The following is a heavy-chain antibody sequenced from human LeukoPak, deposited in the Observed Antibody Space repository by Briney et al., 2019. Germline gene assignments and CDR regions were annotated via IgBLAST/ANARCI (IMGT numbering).Heavy chain of an antibody. D-gene: IGHD6-13*01. CDR2: ISAYNGNT. CDR1: GYTFTSYG. Sequence: ASVKVSCTASGYTFTSYGISWVRQAPGQGLEWMGWISAYNGNTNYAQKLQGRVTMTTDTSTSTAYMELRSLRSDDTAVYYCAREEGYSSSWYSGFVGYYYYGMDVWGQGTTDTVSS. J-gene: IGHJ6*02. V-gene: IGHV1-18*01. CDR3: AREEGYSSSWYSGFVGYYYYGMDV.